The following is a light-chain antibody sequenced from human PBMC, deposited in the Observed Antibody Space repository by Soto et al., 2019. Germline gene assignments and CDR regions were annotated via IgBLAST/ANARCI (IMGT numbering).Light chain of an antibody. CDR2: GAS. V-gene: IGKV3-20*01. CDR3: QQYYSYPPT. J-gene: IGKJ2*01. CDR1: QSVSNNY. Sequence: EIVLTQSPGTLSSSPGERATLSCRASQSVSNNYLAWYQQKPGQAPRLLIYGASSRATGIPDRFSGSGSGTDFILTISSLRPEDFATYYCQQYYSYPPTFGQGTKV.